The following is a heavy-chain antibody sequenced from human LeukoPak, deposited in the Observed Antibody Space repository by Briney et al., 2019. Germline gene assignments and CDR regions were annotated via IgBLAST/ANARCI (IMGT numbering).Heavy chain of an antibody. CDR1: GYSFTSYW. CDR2: IYPGDSDT. J-gene: IGHJ3*02. V-gene: IGHV5-51*01. D-gene: IGHD6-19*01. CDR3: ARDAGPVLAGARAFDI. Sequence: GESLKISCKGSGYSFTSYWIGWVRQMPGKGLQWLGIIYPGDSDTRYSPSFQGQVTISADKSISTAYLQWSSLKASDTAMYYCARDAGPVLAGARAFDIWGQGTMVTVSS.